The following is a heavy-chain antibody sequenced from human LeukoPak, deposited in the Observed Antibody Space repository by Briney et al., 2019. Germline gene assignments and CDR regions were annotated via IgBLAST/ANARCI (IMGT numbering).Heavy chain of an antibody. D-gene: IGHD5-12*01. CDR3: ARVYLDIVATGAFDI. J-gene: IGHJ3*02. V-gene: IGHV3-21*04. CDR2: ISGSGSYT. CDR1: GITFSHYN. Sequence: PGGSLRLSCAASGITFSHYNMNWVRQAPGKGLEWVSSISGSGSYTYYADSVKGRFTISRDNAKNSLYLQMNSLRAEDTAVYYCARVYLDIVATGAFDIWGQGTMVTVSS.